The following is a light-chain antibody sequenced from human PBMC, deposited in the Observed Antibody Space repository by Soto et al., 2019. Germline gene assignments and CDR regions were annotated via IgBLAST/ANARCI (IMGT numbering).Light chain of an antibody. V-gene: IGLV1-51*02. CDR1: SSNIGSKY. CDR3: GTWDSSLSAWV. Sequence: QSVLTQPPSVSAAPRQKVTISCSGSSSNIGSKYVSWYQQFPGTAPKLLIYENNKRPSGIPDRFSGPKSGTSATLGITGLQTGDEADYYCGTWDSSLSAWVFGGGTKLTVL. J-gene: IGLJ3*02. CDR2: ENN.